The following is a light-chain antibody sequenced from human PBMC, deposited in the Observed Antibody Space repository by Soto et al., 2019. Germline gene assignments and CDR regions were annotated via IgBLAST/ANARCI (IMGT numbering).Light chain of an antibody. J-gene: IGKJ1*01. CDR1: RRISSW. Sequence: DIQMTQSPSTLSASVGDRVTITCRASRRISSWLAWYQQQPGKAPKLLVYDASTLQSGVPSRFSGNGSGTEFSLTISRLQPDVHATYFCQQYNGYPWTFGQGTRVGIK. V-gene: IGKV1-5*01. CDR2: DAS. CDR3: QQYNGYPWT.